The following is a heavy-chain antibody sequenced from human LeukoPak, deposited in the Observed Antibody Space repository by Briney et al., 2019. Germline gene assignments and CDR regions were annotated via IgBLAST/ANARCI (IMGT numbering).Heavy chain of an antibody. J-gene: IGHJ4*02. D-gene: IGHD3-3*01. CDR1: AFTFSDYT. CDR2: ISGGGDSI. Sequence: GGSLRLSCVDSAFTFSDYTMSWVRQAPGEGLEWVSSISGGGDSIFYAASVEGRFTISRDYSKNTLYLHMDSLRVEDTAVYYCVKDQRFRGRGTLVTVSS. V-gene: IGHV3-23*01. CDR3: VKDQRF.